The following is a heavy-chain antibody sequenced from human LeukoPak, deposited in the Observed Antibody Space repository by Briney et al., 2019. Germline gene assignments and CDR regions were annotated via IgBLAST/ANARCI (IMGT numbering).Heavy chain of an antibody. CDR3: ARDKGTFAFDI. CDR1: GFTVSSNY. Sequence: GGSLRLSCAASGFTVSSNYMSWVRQALGKGLEWVSVLYSGGSTYYADSVKGRFTISRDNSKNTVYLQMNSLRGEDTAVFYCARDKGTFAFDIWGQGTMVTVSS. J-gene: IGHJ3*02. V-gene: IGHV3-53*01. D-gene: IGHD3-10*01. CDR2: LYSGGST.